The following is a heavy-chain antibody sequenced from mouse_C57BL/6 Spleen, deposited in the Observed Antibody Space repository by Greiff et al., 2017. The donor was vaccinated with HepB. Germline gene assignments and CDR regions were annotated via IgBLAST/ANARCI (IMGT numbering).Heavy chain of an antibody. D-gene: IGHD1-1*01. CDR1: GYTFTSYW. CDR3: AREPYSGGYYAMDY. J-gene: IGHJ4*01. V-gene: IGHV1-64*01. Sequence: VQLQPPGAELVKPGASVKLSCKASGYTFTSYWMHWVKQRPGQGLEWIGMIHPNSGSTNYNEKFKSKATLTVDKSSSTAYMQLSSLTSEDSAVYYCAREPYSGGYYAMDYWGQGTSVTVSS. CDR2: IHPNSGST.